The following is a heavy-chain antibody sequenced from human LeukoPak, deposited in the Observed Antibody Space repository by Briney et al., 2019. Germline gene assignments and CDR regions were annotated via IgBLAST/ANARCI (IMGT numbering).Heavy chain of an antibody. CDR3: ARVKYDSSGYCYDY. CDR1: GDSISSSHW. D-gene: IGHD3-22*01. J-gene: IGHJ4*02. CDR2: IYHSGST. Sequence: PSETLPLTCAVSGDSISSSHWWSWVRQPPGKGLEWIGEIYHSGSTNYNPSLKSRVTISVDKFKNQFSLKLGSVTAADTAVYYCARVKYDSSGYCYDYWGQGTLVTVSS. V-gene: IGHV4-4*02.